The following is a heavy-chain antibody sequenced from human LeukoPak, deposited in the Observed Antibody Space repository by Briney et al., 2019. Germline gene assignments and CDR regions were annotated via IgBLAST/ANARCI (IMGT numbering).Heavy chain of an antibody. CDR1: GGSIRSSYYY. CDR2: IYDSGST. D-gene: IGHD3-10*01. Sequence: PSETLSLTCTVSGGSIRSSYYYWGWIRQPPGKGLEWIGSIYDSGSTYYNPSLKSRVTISVDTSKNQFSLKLSSVTAADTAVYYCARGRGVGRSAFDIWGQGTMVTVSS. J-gene: IGHJ3*02. V-gene: IGHV4-39*01. CDR3: ARGRGVGRSAFDI.